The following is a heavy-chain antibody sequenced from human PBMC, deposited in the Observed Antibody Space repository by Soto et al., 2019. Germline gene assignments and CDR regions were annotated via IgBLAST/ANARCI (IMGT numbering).Heavy chain of an antibody. CDR3: ARDDYYDSSGYRYYYYGMDV. D-gene: IGHD3-22*01. CDR1: GFTFSSYS. CDR2: ISSSSSTI. V-gene: IGHV3-48*02. Sequence: GGSLRLSFAASGFTFSSYSMNWVRQAPGKGLEWVSYISSSSSTIYYADSVKGRFTISRDNAKNSLYLQMNSLRDEDTAVYYCARDDYYDSSGYRYYYYGMDVWGQGTTVTVSS. J-gene: IGHJ6*02.